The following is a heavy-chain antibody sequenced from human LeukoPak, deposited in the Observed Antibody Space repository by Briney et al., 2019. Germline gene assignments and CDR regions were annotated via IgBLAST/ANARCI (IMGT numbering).Heavy chain of an antibody. J-gene: IGHJ4*02. V-gene: IGHV3-30*03. CDR2: ISYDGSNK. Sequence: PGGSLRLSCAAPGFTFSSYDMHWVRQAPGKGLEWVAVISYDGSNKYYADSVKGRFTISRDNSKNTLYLQMNSLRAEDTAVYYCGILQIVPVAMPFDYWGQGTLVTVSS. CDR1: GFTFSSYD. CDR3: GILQIVPVAMPFDY. D-gene: IGHD2-2*01.